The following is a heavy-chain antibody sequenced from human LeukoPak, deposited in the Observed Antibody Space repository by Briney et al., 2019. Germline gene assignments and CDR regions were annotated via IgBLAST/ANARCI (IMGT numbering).Heavy chain of an antibody. J-gene: IGHJ6*03. V-gene: IGHV3-30*02. CDR2: IQYDGSNK. CDR1: GFTFSSYG. CDR3: AKDHNYYMDV. Sequence: PGGSLRLSCAASGFTFSSYGMHWVRQAPGKGLEWVAFIQYDGSNKYYADSVKGRFTISRDNSKNTLYLQMNSLRAEDTAVYYCAKDHNYYMDVWGKGTTVTVSS.